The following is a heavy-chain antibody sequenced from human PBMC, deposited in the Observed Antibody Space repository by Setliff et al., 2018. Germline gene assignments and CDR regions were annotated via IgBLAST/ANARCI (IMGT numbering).Heavy chain of an antibody. CDR3: VKDGSVSGRNYYYMDV. V-gene: IGHV3-30*02. J-gene: IGHJ6*03. CDR2: IRFDGGNK. CDR1: GFIFSNYA. Sequence: GGSLRLSCAASGFIFSNYAMHWVRQAPGKGLEWVAFIRFDGGNKYYADSVKGRFTISRDNSKNTLYLQMNRLTAEDTASYYCVKDGSVSGRNYYYMDVWGKGTTVTVSS. D-gene: IGHD6-19*01.